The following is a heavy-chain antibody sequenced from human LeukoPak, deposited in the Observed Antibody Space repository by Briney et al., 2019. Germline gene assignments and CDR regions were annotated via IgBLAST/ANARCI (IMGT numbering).Heavy chain of an antibody. CDR3: ARGDYDFWSGRTGDYFDY. CDR2: IYTSGST. Sequence: SETLSLTCTVSGGSISSGSYYWSWIRQPAGKGLEWIGRIYTSGSTNYNPSLKSRVTISVDTSKNQFSLKLSSVTAADTAVYYCARGDYDFWSGRTGDYFDYWGQGTLVTVSS. J-gene: IGHJ4*02. D-gene: IGHD3-3*01. V-gene: IGHV4-61*02. CDR1: GGSISSGSYY.